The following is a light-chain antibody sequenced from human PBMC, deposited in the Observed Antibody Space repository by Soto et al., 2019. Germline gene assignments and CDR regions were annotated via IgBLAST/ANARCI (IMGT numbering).Light chain of an antibody. CDR2: GVT. V-gene: IGLV2-23*02. Sequence: QSVLTQPASVSGSPGQSITISCTGVSSDVGSYDLVSWYHQHPDKAPQLMIYGVTKRPSGVSNRFSGSKSGNTASLTISGLQTEDEADYYCCSYAGRSHYVFGNGTKVTVL. J-gene: IGLJ1*01. CDR1: SSDVGSYDL. CDR3: CSYAGRSHYV.